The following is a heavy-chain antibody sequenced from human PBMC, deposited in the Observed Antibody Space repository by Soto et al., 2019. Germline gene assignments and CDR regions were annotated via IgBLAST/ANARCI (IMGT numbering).Heavy chain of an antibody. Sequence: EVPLVESGGGLVKPGGSPRLSCAASGFTFSSFSMNWVRQAPGKGLEWVSSISSTSSNIYHADSLKGRFTISRDNAQNSLYLQMNSLRAEDTAVYYCARSPPWTPLFRGGMDVWGQGTTVIVAS. CDR1: GFTFSSFS. CDR3: ARSPPWTPLFRGGMDV. J-gene: IGHJ6*02. D-gene: IGHD5-12*01. CDR2: ISSTSSNI. V-gene: IGHV3-21*01.